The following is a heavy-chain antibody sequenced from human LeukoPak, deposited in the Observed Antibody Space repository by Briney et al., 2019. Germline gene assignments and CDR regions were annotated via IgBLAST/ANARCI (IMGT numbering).Heavy chain of an antibody. Sequence: APVKASCKASGYTFTTYHISWVPQAPGQRRKCMGWTSAYNGNTKYAQKFQGRVTMTTDTTTRIAYMELRSLRSDDTAVYYCARVGPHRLIGGSVWFDAWGQGALVTVSS. CDR1: GYTFTTYH. CDR2: TSAYNGNT. CDR3: ARVGPHRLIGGSVWFDA. D-gene: IGHD3-10*01. J-gene: IGHJ5*02. V-gene: IGHV1-18*01.